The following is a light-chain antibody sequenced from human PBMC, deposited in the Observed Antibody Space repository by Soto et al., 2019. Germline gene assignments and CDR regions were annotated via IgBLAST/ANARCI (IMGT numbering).Light chain of an antibody. J-gene: IGKJ1*01. CDR2: MGS. Sequence: DIAMTQSPLSLPVTPGEPASISCKSSQSLLHSSGYYFLDWYLQKPGQSPQLLIYMGSTRSSGVPDRFSASGSGTDFTLKISRVEAEDVGVYYCMQTLQTRTFGQGTKVEI. CDR1: QSLLHSSGYYF. V-gene: IGKV2-28*01. CDR3: MQTLQTRT.